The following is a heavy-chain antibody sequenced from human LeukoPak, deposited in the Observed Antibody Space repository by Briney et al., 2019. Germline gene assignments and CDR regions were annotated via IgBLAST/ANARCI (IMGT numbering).Heavy chain of an antibody. V-gene: IGHV4-34*01. D-gene: IGHD3-16*01. CDR2: INHSGST. CDR1: GGSFSGYY. J-gene: IGHJ4*02. Sequence: KSSETLSLTCAVYGGSFSGYYWSWIRQPPGKGLEWIGEINHSGSTNYNPSLKSRVTISVDTSKNQFSLKLSSVTAADTAVYYCAKPENTFWPGVLDYGGREPLVPVS. CDR3: AKPENTFWPGVLDY.